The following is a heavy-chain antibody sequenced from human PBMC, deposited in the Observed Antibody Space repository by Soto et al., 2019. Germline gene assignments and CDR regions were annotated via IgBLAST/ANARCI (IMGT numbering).Heavy chain of an antibody. CDR2: IIPIFGTA. Sequence: QVQLVQSGAEVKKPGSSVKVSCKASGGTFSSYAISWVRQAPGQGLEWMGGIIPIFGTANYAQKFQGRVTTTADEYTSTAYMKLSSRRSEDTAVEYCARLYCSGGSCYPPPGVHYYYYYYGMDVWGQGTTVTVSS. V-gene: IGHV1-69*01. D-gene: IGHD2-15*01. J-gene: IGHJ6*02. CDR1: GGTFSSYA. CDR3: ARLYCSGGSCYPPPGVHYYYYYYGMDV.